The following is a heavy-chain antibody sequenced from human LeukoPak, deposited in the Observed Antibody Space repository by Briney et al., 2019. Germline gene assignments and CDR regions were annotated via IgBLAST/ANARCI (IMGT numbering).Heavy chain of an antibody. Sequence: PGGCLRLSCAASVFTFSNFWMTWVRQAPGKGLEWVANIKEDGSEKYYEDSVKGRFTISRDNVKNSLYLQMNSLRAEDTAVYYCVRDVGWFQFDYWGQGALVTVSS. V-gene: IGHV3-7*03. CDR2: IKEDGSEK. D-gene: IGHD2-15*01. CDR3: VRDVGWFQFDY. J-gene: IGHJ4*02. CDR1: VFTFSNFW.